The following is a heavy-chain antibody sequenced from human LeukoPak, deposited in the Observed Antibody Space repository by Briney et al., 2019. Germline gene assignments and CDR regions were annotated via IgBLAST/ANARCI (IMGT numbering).Heavy chain of an antibody. J-gene: IGHJ4*02. CDR1: GGSISSYY. Sequence: SETLSLTCTVSGGSISSYYWSWIRQPAGEGLEWIGRIYTSGSTNYNPSLKSRVTMSVDTSKNQFSLKLSSVTAADTAVYYCARQRIGYDILTGYYKAYYFDYWGQGTLVTVSS. V-gene: IGHV4-4*07. CDR3: ARQRIGYDILTGYYKAYYFDY. D-gene: IGHD3-9*01. CDR2: IYTSGST.